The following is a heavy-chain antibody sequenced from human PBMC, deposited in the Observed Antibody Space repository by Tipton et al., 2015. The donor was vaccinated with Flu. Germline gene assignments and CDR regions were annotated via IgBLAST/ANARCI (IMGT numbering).Heavy chain of an antibody. J-gene: IGHJ2*01. CDR3: VGALGRLLHDGYVDL. V-gene: IGHV4-61*02. D-gene: IGHD3-16*01. Sequence: TLSLTCTVSGGSISSGSYYWSWIRQPAGKGLEWIGRIYTSGSTNYNPSLKSRVTISVDTSKNQFSLKLSSVTAADTAVYYCVGALGRLLHDGYVDLWGRGNLGPVS. CDR2: IYTSGST. CDR1: GGSISSGSYY.